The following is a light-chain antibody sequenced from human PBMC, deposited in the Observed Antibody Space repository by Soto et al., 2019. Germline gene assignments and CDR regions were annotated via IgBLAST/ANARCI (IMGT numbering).Light chain of an antibody. CDR1: QSISSY. J-gene: IGKJ4*01. CDR2: AAS. Sequence: DIQMTQSPSSLSASVGDRVTITCRASQSISSYLNWYQQKPGKAPKLLIYAASSLQSGVPSRSSGSGSGTDFTLTISSLQPEDFATYYCQQSYSTFGGGTKVDIK. V-gene: IGKV1-39*01. CDR3: QQSYST.